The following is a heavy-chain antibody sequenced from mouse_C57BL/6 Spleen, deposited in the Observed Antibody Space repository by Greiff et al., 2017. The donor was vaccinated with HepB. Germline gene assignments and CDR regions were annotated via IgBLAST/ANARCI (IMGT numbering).Heavy chain of an antibody. CDR3: ARSGYEGFAY. D-gene: IGHD1-2*01. CDR2: INPGSGGT. CDR1: GYAFTNYL. Sequence: QVQLQQSGAELVRPGTSMKVSCKASGYAFTNYLIEWVKQRPGQGLEWIGVINPGSGGTNYNEKFKGKATLTADKSSSTAYMQLSSLTSEDSAVYFCARSGYEGFAYWGQGTLVTVSA. J-gene: IGHJ3*01. V-gene: IGHV1-54*01.